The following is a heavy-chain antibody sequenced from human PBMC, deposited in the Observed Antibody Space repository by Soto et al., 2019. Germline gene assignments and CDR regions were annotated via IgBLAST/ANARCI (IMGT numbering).Heavy chain of an antibody. D-gene: IGHD3-16*01. CDR3: GKLPYAAFDRWGEF. CDR2: ISNSGTET. CDR1: GFSFKDCA. V-gene: IGHV3-23*01. J-gene: IGHJ4*02. Sequence: EVQMWESGGGLVQPGGSLRLSCLASGFSFKDCAMTWVRQAPGKGLEWVATISNSGTETYYADSVKGRFTISRDNSKSTLFLQMNSLGAEDTAEYYCGKLPYAAFDRWGEFRGQGTLVTVSS.